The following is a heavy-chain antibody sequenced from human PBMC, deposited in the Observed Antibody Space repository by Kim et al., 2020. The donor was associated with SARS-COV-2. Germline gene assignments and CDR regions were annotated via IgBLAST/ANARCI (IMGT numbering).Heavy chain of an antibody. CDR2: INHSGST. V-gene: IGHV4-34*01. J-gene: IGHJ3*01. CDR1: GGSFSGYY. Sequence: SETLSLTCAVYGGSFSGYYWSWIRQPPGKGLEWIGEINHSGSTNYNPSLKSRVTISVDTSKNQFSLKLSSVTAADTAVYYCARGPNSYYYDSSGRGRAF. D-gene: IGHD3-22*01. CDR3: ARGPNSYYYDSSGRGRAF.